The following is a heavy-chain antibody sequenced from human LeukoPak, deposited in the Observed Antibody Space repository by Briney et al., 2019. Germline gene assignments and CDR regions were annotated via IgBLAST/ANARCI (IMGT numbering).Heavy chain of an antibody. Sequence: GGSLRLSCAASGFTFSGYGMHWVRQAPGKGLEWVAVIWYDGSNKYYADSVKGRFTISRDNSKNTLYLQMNSLRAEDTAVYYCARGSGSYYAGVDYWGQGTLVTVS. CDR1: GFTFSGYG. CDR3: ARGSGSYYAGVDY. J-gene: IGHJ4*02. D-gene: IGHD1-26*01. CDR2: IWYDGSNK. V-gene: IGHV3-33*01.